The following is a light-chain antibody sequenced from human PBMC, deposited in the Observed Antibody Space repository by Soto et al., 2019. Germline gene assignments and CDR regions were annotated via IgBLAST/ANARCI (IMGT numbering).Light chain of an antibody. J-gene: IGKJ4*01. CDR3: QQRSNWLT. CDR1: QTISYY. Sequence: EIVLTQSPATLSLSPGERATLSCMASQTISYYLAWYQQKPGQAPRLLIYDASNRATGIPARFSGSGSGTDFTLTISSLEPEDFAVYYCQQRSNWLTFGGGTKVEIK. CDR2: DAS. V-gene: IGKV3-11*01.